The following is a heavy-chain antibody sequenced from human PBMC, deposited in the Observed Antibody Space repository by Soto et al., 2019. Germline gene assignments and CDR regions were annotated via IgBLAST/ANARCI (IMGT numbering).Heavy chain of an antibody. CDR1: RFIFNNYA. Sequence: GGSLRLSCAASRFIFNNYAMSWVRQAPGKGLEWVSSISGSGGSTYYADSVKGRFTISRDNSKNTLYVQMNSLRAEDTAIYYCAKEGAGSSFTGRYGMDVWGQGTTVTSP. CDR2: ISGSGGST. D-gene: IGHD6-6*01. CDR3: AKEGAGSSFTGRYGMDV. J-gene: IGHJ6*02. V-gene: IGHV3-23*01.